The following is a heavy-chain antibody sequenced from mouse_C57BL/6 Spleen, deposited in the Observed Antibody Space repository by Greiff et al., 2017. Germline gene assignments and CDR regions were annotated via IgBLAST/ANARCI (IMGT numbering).Heavy chain of an antibody. D-gene: IGHD2-5*01. Sequence: QVQLQQSGPGLVQPSQSLSITCTVSGFSLTSYGVHWVRQSPGKGLEWLGVIWRGGSTDYNAAFMSRLSITKDNSKSQVFFKMNSLQADDTAIYYCAKNRNYSNYDYARDYWGQGTSVTVSS. J-gene: IGHJ4*01. CDR1: GFSLTSYG. CDR2: IWRGGST. CDR3: AKNRNYSNYDYARDY. V-gene: IGHV2-5*01.